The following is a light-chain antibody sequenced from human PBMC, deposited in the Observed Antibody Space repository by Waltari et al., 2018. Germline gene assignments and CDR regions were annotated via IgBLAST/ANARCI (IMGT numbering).Light chain of an antibody. CDR1: SSDAGGYNY. Sequence: QSALTQPASVSGSPGRSTTIPCTGTSSDAGGYNYVPWYQQHPGKAPKLMIYDVSKRPSGVSNRFSGSKSGNTASLTISGLQAEDEADYYCSSYTSSSSYVFGTGTKVTVL. CDR2: DVS. V-gene: IGLV2-14*01. J-gene: IGLJ1*01. CDR3: SSYTSSSSYV.